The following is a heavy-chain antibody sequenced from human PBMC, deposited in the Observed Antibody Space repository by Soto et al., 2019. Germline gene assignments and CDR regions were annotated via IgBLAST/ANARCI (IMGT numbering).Heavy chain of an antibody. CDR1: GGSISSSTYY. J-gene: IGHJ4*02. CDR3: ANSYGDYVSY. Sequence: QLQLQESGPGLVKPSETLSLTCTVSGGSISSSTYYWGWIRQPPGKGLEWIGSIYYSGSTYYNPSVKSRVTISVDTSKNQCSLKLSSVTAADTAVYYCANSYGDYVSYWGQGTLVTVSS. CDR2: IYYSGST. V-gene: IGHV4-39*01. D-gene: IGHD4-17*01.